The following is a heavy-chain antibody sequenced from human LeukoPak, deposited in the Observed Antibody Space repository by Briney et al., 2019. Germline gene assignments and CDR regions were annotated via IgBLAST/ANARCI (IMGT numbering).Heavy chain of an antibody. Sequence: GGSLRLSCAASGITSSRYAMSWARQAPGKGLEWVSAISGSGANTYYADSVKGRFTISRDNSKNTLYLQMNSLRAEDTAVYYCAKEGIAHPNSDSWVEYWGQGTMVTVSS. CDR2: ISGSGANT. J-gene: IGHJ4*02. CDR1: GITSSRYA. D-gene: IGHD6-13*01. V-gene: IGHV3-23*01. CDR3: AKEGIAHPNSDSWVEY.